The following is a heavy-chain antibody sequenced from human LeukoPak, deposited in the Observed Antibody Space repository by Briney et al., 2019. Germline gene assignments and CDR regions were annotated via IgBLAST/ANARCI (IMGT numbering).Heavy chain of an antibody. D-gene: IGHD6-6*01. J-gene: IGHJ4*02. Sequence: GGSLRLSWAASGFSVSRNYMSWVRQAPGKGLECVSVIYSGGSTNYAHSVKGRVTISRDKSKNTLYLQMNSLRAEDTAVYYCATKIYSSSPFDYWGQGTLVTVSS. V-gene: IGHV3-66*02. CDR1: GFSVSRNY. CDR2: IYSGGST. CDR3: ATKIYSSSPFDY.